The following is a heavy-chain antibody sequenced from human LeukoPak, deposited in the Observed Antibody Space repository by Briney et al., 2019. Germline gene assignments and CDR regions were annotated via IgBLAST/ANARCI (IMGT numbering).Heavy chain of an antibody. CDR3: ARLEYCGASSCYGDY. D-gene: IGHD2-15*01. CDR1: GGTFSSYA. J-gene: IGHJ4*02. Sequence: ASVKVSCKASGGTFSSYAISWVRQAPGQGLEWMGGIIPIFGTANYAQKFQGRVTITADESTSTAYMELSRLRSDDTAMYYCARLEYCGASSCYGDYWGRGIVVTVSS. V-gene: IGHV1-69*13. CDR2: IIPIFGTA.